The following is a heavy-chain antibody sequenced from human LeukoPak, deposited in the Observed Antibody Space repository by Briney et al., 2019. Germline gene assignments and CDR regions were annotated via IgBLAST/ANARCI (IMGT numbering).Heavy chain of an antibody. V-gene: IGHV1-3*01. CDR1: GYTFTSYA. Sequence: GESLKISCKASGYTFTSYAMHWVRQAPGQRLEWMGWVNAGNGNTKYSQKFQGRVTITRDTSASTAYMEQSSLRSEDTAVYYCASGSGYYYLQGPFDYWGQGTLVTVSS. CDR3: ASGSGYYYLQGPFDY. CDR2: VNAGNGNT. J-gene: IGHJ4*02. D-gene: IGHD3-3*01.